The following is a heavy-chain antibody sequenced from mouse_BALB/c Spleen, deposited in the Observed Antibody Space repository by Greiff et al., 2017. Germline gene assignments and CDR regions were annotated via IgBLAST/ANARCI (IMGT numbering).Heavy chain of an antibody. V-gene: IGHV2-9*02. CDR2: IWAGGST. J-gene: IGHJ4*01. CDR3: ARDMITTLYYAMDY. D-gene: IGHD2-4*01. CDR1: GFSLTSYG. Sequence: VQGVESGPGLVAPSQSLSITCTVSGFSLTSYGVHWVRQPPGKGLEWLGVIWAGGSTNYNSALMSRLSISKDNSKSQVFLKMNSLQTDDTAMYYCARDMITTLYYAMDYWGQGTSVTVSS.